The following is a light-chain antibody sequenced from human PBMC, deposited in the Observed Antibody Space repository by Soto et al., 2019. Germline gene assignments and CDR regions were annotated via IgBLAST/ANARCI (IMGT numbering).Light chain of an antibody. J-gene: IGLJ3*02. Sequence: QSVLTQPASVSGSPGQSITISCTGTSSDIGDYNYVSWYQQHPGKAPKLMIYDVSNRPSGVSNRFSGSKSGNTASLTISGLQAEDEADYYCSSYTSSSTPLVFGGGTKVTVL. CDR2: DVS. CDR1: SSDIGDYNY. V-gene: IGLV2-14*03. CDR3: SSYTSSSTPLV.